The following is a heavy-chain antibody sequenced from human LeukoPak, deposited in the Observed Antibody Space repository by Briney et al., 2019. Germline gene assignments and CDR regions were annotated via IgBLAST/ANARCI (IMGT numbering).Heavy chain of an antibody. J-gene: IGHJ4*02. CDR2: ISSSSGYT. V-gene: IGHV3-11*06. Sequence: GGSLRLSCAASGFTFSDYYMRWIRQAPGKGLEWVSYISSSSGYTNYADSVKGRFTISRDNAKNSLYLQMNSLRAEDTAVYYCARAQGSVAVPDYWGQGTLVTVSS. CDR1: GFTFSDYY. CDR3: ARAQGSVAVPDY. D-gene: IGHD6-19*01.